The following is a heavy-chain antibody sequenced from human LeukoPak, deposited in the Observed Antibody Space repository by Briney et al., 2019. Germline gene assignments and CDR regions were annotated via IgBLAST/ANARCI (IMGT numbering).Heavy chain of an antibody. Sequence: GGSLRLSCAASGFTFSSYGMHWVRQAPGKGLEWVTLISYDGSNKYYADSVKGRFTISRDNSKNTLYLQMNSLRAEDTAVFYCAKDLESYYHDSSGYRAGFDYWGQGTLVTVSS. J-gene: IGHJ4*02. CDR1: GFTFSSYG. CDR3: AKDLESYYHDSSGYRAGFDY. V-gene: IGHV3-30*18. CDR2: ISYDGSNK. D-gene: IGHD3-22*01.